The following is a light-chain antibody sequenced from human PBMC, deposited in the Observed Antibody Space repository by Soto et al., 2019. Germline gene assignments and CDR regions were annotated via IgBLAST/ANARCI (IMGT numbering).Light chain of an antibody. CDR3: HQYDSSRT. J-gene: IGKJ1*01. CDR2: GAS. Sequence: IVLTQSPGTLSLSPGERAILSCRASQSVMSKFFAWYQQKPGQAPRLLIYGASIRATGIPDRFSGSGSGTDFTLTISRLEPEDFAVYYCHQYDSSRTFGQGTKVEMK. CDR1: QSVMSKF. V-gene: IGKV3-20*01.